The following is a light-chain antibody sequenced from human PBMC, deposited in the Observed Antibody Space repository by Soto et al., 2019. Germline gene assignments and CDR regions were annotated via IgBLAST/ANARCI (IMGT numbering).Light chain of an antibody. Sequence: QAVVTQEPSLTVSPGGTVTLTCGSSTGAVTNGHYPYWFQQKPGQAPRTLIYDTTNRHSWTPPRFSGSLLGGKAALTLSGAQPEDEAEYYCLLSYNGPYVFGTGTKGTVL. V-gene: IGLV7-46*01. CDR1: TGAVTNGHY. CDR3: LLSYNGPYV. CDR2: DTT. J-gene: IGLJ1*01.